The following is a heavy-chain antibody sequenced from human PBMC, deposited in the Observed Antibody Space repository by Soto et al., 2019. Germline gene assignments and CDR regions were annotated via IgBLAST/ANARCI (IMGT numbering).Heavy chain of an antibody. J-gene: IGHJ4*02. CDR2: IYYSGTT. CDR3: ARHHDS. CDR1: VGSIVGTY. V-gene: IGHV4-59*08. Sequence: QVQLQESGPGLVKPSETLSLTGPVPVGSIVGTYWAWFRQPPGKGLEWIGYIYYSGTTNYNPSLKSRVTISVDTSKNQFSLKLSSVTAADTAVYYCARHHDSWGQGTLVTVSS.